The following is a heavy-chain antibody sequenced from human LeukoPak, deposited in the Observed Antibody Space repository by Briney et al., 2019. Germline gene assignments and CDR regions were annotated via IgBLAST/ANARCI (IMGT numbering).Heavy chain of an antibody. Sequence: ASVEVSCKASGYTFTGYYMHWVRQAPGQGLEWMGWINPNSGGTNYAQKFQGRVTMTRDTSISTAYMELSRLRSDDTAVYYCARDPQWPDAFDIWGQGTMVTVSS. V-gene: IGHV1-2*02. CDR1: GYTFTGYY. D-gene: IGHD6-19*01. J-gene: IGHJ3*02. CDR3: ARDPQWPDAFDI. CDR2: INPNSGGT.